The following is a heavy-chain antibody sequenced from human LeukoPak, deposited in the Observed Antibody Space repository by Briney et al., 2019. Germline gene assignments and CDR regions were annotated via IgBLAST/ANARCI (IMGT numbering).Heavy chain of an antibody. V-gene: IGHV3-21*01. CDR2: ISSSSSYI. Sequence: GGSLRLSCAASGFTFSSYSMNWVRQAPGKGLEWVSSISSSSSYIYYADSVKGRFTISRDNAKNSLYLQMNSLRAEDTAVYYCARGTRFETIFDYWGQGTLVTVSS. J-gene: IGHJ4*02. D-gene: IGHD3-3*01. CDR3: ARGTRFETIFDY. CDR1: GFTFSSYS.